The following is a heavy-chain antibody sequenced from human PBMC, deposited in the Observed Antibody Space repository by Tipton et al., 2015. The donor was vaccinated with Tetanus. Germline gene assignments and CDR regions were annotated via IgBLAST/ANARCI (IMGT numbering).Heavy chain of an antibody. V-gene: IGHV3-74*01. CDR1: GFTFRSYW. Sequence: GSLRLSCAASGFTFRSYWMHWVRQAPGTGPVWVSRIKSDGSTTSYADSVKGRFTISRDNAKNTLYLQMNSLRAEDTAVYYCARVGYCSSGICYSPDYYYGMDVWGQGATVTVSS. CDR2: IKSDGSTT. D-gene: IGHD2-15*01. CDR3: ARVGYCSSGICYSPDYYYGMDV. J-gene: IGHJ6*02.